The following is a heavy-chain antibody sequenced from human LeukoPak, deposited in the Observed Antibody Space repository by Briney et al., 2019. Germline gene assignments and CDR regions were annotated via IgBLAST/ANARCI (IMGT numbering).Heavy chain of an antibody. J-gene: IGHJ4*02. CDR2: ISSSAGSI. Sequence: GGSLRLSCAASGFTFSSYETNWVRQAPGKRLEWVSYISSSAGSIYLADSVKDRFSVSRDNAKNSLYLQMTSLRAEDTGIYYCARVLLSGYDRPIDFWGQGTLVTVSS. CDR1: GFTFSSYE. V-gene: IGHV3-48*03. D-gene: IGHD5-12*01. CDR3: ARVLLSGYDRPIDF.